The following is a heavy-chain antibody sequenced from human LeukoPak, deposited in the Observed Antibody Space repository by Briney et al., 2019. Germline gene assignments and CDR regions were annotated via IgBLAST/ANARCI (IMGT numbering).Heavy chain of an antibody. Sequence: GGSLRLSCAASGFTFSYYGMHWVRLAPGKGLEWVAIIWFDGSEKYYADSVKGRFTISRDNSKNTLYLQMDSLRADDTAVYYCAKDCYAGSGSYCHYGMDVWGQGTTVTVSS. CDR1: GFTFSYYG. V-gene: IGHV3-33*03. D-gene: IGHD3-10*01. CDR2: IWFDGSEK. J-gene: IGHJ6*02. CDR3: AKDCYAGSGSYCHYGMDV.